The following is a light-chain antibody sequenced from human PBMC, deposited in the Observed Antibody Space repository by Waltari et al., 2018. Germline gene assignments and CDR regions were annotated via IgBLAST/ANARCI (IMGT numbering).Light chain of an antibody. CDR2: DVT. CDR1: SSDIGDSDF. V-gene: IGLV2-14*03. CDR3: SSLTTTKTLL. Sequence: QSALTQPASVSGSPGQSITVSCTGTSSDIGDSDFVSWYQQRPGVAPKLIIFDVTNRPSRISDRFSGSKSGNTASLTISGLQAEDEADYYCSSLTTTKTLLFGTGTKVTVL. J-gene: IGLJ1*01.